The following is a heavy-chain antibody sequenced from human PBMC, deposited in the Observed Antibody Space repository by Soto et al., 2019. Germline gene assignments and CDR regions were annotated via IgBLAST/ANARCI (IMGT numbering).Heavy chain of an antibody. J-gene: IGHJ4*02. D-gene: IGHD6-19*01. Sequence: QVQLQESGPGLVKPSGTLSLTCAVSSGSISSSNWWSWVRQPPGKGLEWIGEIYHRGSTNYNPSLKIPVTISVDNSKNQFSLKLSSVTAADTAVYYCARDRGRPQWLAGELDYWGQGTLVTVSS. CDR2: IYHRGST. CDR3: ARDRGRPQWLAGELDY. V-gene: IGHV4-4*02. CDR1: SGSISSSNW.